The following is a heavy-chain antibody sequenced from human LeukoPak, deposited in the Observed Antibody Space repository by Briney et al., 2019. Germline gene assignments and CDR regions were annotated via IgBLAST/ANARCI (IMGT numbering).Heavy chain of an antibody. V-gene: IGHV7-4-1*02. D-gene: IGHD1-20*01. J-gene: IGHJ3*02. Sequence: ASVKVSCKASGYTFTSYAMNWVRQAPGQGLEWMGWIKTNTGNPTYAQGFTGRVVFSLYTSVSTAYLQISSLKAEDTAVYYCARDRRITGIFDAFDIWGQGTMVTVSS. CDR3: ARDRRITGIFDAFDI. CDR2: IKTNTGNP. CDR1: GYTFTSYA.